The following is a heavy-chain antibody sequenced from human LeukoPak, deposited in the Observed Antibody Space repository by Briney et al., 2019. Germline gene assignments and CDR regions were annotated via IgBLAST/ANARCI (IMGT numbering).Heavy chain of an antibody. Sequence: GGSLRLSCAASGFTFSSYSINWVRQAPGKGLEWVANIKQDGSEKYYVDSVKGRFTISRDNAKNSLYLQMNSLRAEDTAVYYCARDEIVATTKANYYYYMDVWGKGTTVTISS. D-gene: IGHD5-12*01. CDR1: GFTFSSYS. J-gene: IGHJ6*03. CDR2: IKQDGSEK. CDR3: ARDEIVATTKANYYYYMDV. V-gene: IGHV3-7*01.